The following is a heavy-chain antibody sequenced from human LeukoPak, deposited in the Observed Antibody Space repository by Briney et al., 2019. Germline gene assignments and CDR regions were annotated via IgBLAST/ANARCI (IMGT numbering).Heavy chain of an antibody. Sequence: SGTLSLTCAVSGGSISSSNWWSWVRQPPGKGLEWIGEIYHSGSTNYNPSLKSRVTISVDESKNQFSLKLSSVTAADTAVYYCARNPDCSSTSCYVGYYYGMDVRGKGTTVTVSS. D-gene: IGHD2-2*01. CDR1: GGSISSSNW. CDR3: ARNPDCSSTSCYVGYYYGMDV. CDR2: IYHSGST. J-gene: IGHJ6*04. V-gene: IGHV4-4*02.